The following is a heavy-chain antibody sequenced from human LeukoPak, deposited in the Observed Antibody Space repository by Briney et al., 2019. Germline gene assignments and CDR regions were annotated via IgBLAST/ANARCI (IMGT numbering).Heavy chain of an antibody. V-gene: IGHV1-46*01. CDR3: ARSLNLRFGGYCD. J-gene: IGHJ4*02. CDR2: INPSGGST. CDR1: GYIFTSYY. Sequence: ASVKVSCKASGYIFTSYYMHWVRQAPGQGLEWMGIINPSGGSTSYAQKFQGRVTMTRDMSTSTVYMELSSLRSEDTAVYYCARSLNLRFGGYCDWGQGTLVTVSS. D-gene: IGHD2-21*01.